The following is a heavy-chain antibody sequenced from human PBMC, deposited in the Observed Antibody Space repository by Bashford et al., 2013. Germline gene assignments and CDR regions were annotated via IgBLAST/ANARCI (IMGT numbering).Heavy chain of an antibody. D-gene: IGHD1-26*01. V-gene: IGHV1-2*02. CDR3: ARDGPVVGVWNAFDV. CDR2: INPNSGGT. J-gene: IGHJ3*01. CDR1: GYTFTNFG. Sequence: ASVKVSCKASGYTFTNFGISWVRQAPGQGLEWMGWINPNSGGTDYAQKFQGRVTMTRDTSISTAYMELSSLRSDDTAVYFCARDGPVVGVWNAFDVWARDNGHRLL.